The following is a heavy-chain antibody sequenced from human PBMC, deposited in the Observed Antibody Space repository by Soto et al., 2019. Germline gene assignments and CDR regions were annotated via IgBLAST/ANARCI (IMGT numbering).Heavy chain of an antibody. Sequence: QVQLVESGGGVVQPGRSLRLSCAASGFTFSSYGMHWVRQAPGKGLEWVAVIWYDGSNKYYADSVKGRFTISRDNSKNTLYLQMNSLRAEDTAVYYCARSERYYYDSSGYYLDYWGQGTLVTVSS. D-gene: IGHD3-22*01. J-gene: IGHJ4*02. CDR2: IWYDGSNK. CDR1: GFTFSSYG. CDR3: ARSERYYYDSSGYYLDY. V-gene: IGHV3-33*01.